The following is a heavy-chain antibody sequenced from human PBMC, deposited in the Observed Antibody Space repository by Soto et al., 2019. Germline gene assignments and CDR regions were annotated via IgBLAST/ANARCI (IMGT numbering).Heavy chain of an antibody. D-gene: IGHD7-27*01. CDR2: IYPSASDI. J-gene: IGHJ4*02. Sequence: GESLKIACRTSGYDFANYWTAWVRQMPGKGLEWMGIIYPSASDIRYSPSFQGQVTISADKSISTAYLQWSNLKASDTAMYYCAIPSSDTTNWFLDFWGQGTLVTVSS. V-gene: IGHV5-51*01. CDR3: AIPSSDTTNWFLDF. CDR1: GYDFANYW.